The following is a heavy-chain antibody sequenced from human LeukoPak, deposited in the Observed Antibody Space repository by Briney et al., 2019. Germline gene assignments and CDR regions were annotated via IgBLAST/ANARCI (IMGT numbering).Heavy chain of an antibody. CDR1: GGSISSGGYY. CDR3: ARGPDWERGDLFDI. Sequence: SETLSLTCTVSGGSISSGGYYWSWIRQPPGKGLEWIGYINHSGSTYYNPSLKSRVTISVDMSKNQFSLNLSSVTAADTAVYYCARGPDWERGDLFDIWGQGTMVTVSS. CDR2: INHSGST. V-gene: IGHV4-30-2*01. D-gene: IGHD2-21*01. J-gene: IGHJ3*02.